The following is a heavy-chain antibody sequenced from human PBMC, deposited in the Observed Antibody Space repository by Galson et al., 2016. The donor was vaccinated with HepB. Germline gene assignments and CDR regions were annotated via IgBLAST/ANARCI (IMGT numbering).Heavy chain of an antibody. Sequence: SVKVSCKASGYTFTSYAMHWVRQAPGQGPEWMGWINAGNGNTKYSQKFQGRVTITRATSASTAYMELSSLRSEATAVYYCGRRNSGWYGALDYWGQGTLVTVSS. CDR1: GYTFTSYA. CDR3: GRRNSGWYGALDY. CDR2: INAGNGNT. V-gene: IGHV1-3*01. J-gene: IGHJ4*02. D-gene: IGHD6-19*01.